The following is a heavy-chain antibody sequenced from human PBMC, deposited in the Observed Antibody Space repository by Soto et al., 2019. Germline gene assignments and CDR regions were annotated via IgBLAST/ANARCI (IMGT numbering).Heavy chain of an antibody. D-gene: IGHD1-26*01. CDR3: ARVQYSRDGYHESIDS. CDR2: IYYSGST. J-gene: IGHJ5*01. V-gene: IGHV4-39*07. Sequence: SETLSLTCTVSGGSISSSSYYWGWIRQPPGKGLEWIGSIYYSGSTYYNPSLKSRVTISIDTSKNQFSLKLNSVSAADTAVYYCARVQYSRDGYHESIDSRCQGLLVTVSS. CDR1: GGSISSSSYY.